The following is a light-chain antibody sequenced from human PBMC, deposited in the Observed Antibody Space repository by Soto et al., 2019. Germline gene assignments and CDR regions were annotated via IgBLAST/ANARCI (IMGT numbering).Light chain of an antibody. CDR1: QSVGSY. CDR3: QQRYSWPGIT. CDR2: DAS. V-gene: IGKV3-11*01. J-gene: IGKJ3*01. Sequence: EIVLTQSPATLSLSPGERATLSCRASQSVGSYLAWYQQKPGQAPRLLIYDASNRATGIPARFSGSGSGTDFTLTISSLEPEDFALYYCQQRYSWPGITFGPGTKVDIK.